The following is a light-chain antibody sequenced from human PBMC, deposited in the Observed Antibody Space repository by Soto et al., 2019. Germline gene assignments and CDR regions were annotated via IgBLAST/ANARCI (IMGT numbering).Light chain of an antibody. CDR2: GNS. V-gene: IGLV1-40*01. CDR1: SSNIGAGYD. Sequence: QSVLTQSPSVSGAPGQRVTISCTGSSSNIGAGYDVHWYQQLPGTAPKLLIYGNSNRPSGVPDRFSGSKSGASASLAITGLQAEDEADYYCQSFDSSLSGYVFGTVTKLTVL. CDR3: QSFDSSLSGYV. J-gene: IGLJ1*01.